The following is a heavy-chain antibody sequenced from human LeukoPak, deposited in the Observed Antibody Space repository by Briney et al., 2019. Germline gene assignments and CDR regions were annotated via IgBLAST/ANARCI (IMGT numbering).Heavy chain of an antibody. CDR1: GYTFTSYG. CDR2: ISAYNGNT. CDR3: ARYSTGWYQLLWEAGGDWFDP. Sequence: GASVKVSCKASGYTFTSYGISWVRQAPGQGLEWMGWISAYNGNTNYAQKLQGRVTMTTDTSTSTAYMELRSLRSDDTAVYYCARYSTGWYQLLWEAGGDWFDPWGQGTLVTVSS. D-gene: IGHD2-2*01. J-gene: IGHJ5*02. V-gene: IGHV1-18*01.